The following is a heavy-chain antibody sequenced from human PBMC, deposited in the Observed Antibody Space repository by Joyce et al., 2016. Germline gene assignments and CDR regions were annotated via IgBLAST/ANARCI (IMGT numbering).Heavy chain of an antibody. V-gene: IGHV3-21*01. J-gene: IGHJ4*02. D-gene: IGHD3-3*01. Sequence: EVQLVESGGGLVKPGGSLRVSCAASGFTFSDYTVNWVRQAPGKGLDWFSSVSGTSRYIYYAESVKGRFTISRDNAKKSVHLQMNSLRDEDTAVYYCARENWSGIYGAFDYWGQGVPVTVSS. CDR1: GFTFSDYT. CDR3: ARENWSGIYGAFDY. CDR2: VSGTSRYI.